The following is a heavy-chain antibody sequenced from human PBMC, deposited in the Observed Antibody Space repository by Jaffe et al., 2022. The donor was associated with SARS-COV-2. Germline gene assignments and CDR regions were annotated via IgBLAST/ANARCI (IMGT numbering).Heavy chain of an antibody. Sequence: EVQLVESGGGLVQPGRSLRLSCAASGFTFDDYAMHWVRQAPGKGLEWVSGISWNSGSIGYADSVKGRFTISRDNAKNSLYLQMNSLRAEDTALYYCAKDPTPTVTRVDYWGQGTLVTVSS. CDR2: ISWNSGSI. D-gene: IGHD4-17*01. CDR1: GFTFDDYA. V-gene: IGHV3-9*01. CDR3: AKDPTPTVTRVDY. J-gene: IGHJ4*02.